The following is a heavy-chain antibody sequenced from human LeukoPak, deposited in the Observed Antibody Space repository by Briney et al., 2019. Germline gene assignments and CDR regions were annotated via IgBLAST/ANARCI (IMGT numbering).Heavy chain of an antibody. CDR3: ARRTTLIVGYGMDV. V-gene: IGHV3-30-3*01. Sequence: GGSLRLSCAASGFTFSTYWMSWVRQAPGKGLEWVAVISYDGSNKYYADSMKGRFTISRDNSKNTLYLQMNSLRAEDTAVYYCARRTTLIVGYGMDVWGQGTTVTVSS. D-gene: IGHD3-22*01. J-gene: IGHJ6*02. CDR2: ISYDGSNK. CDR1: GFTFSTYW.